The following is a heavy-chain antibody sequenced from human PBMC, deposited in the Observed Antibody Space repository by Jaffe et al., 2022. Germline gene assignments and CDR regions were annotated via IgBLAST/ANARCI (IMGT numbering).Heavy chain of an antibody. CDR3: VRTYYDILTGRVNYAFDI. CDR1: GYSFTSYW. D-gene: IGHD3-9*01. Sequence: EVQLVQSGAEVKKPGESLKISCKGSGYSFTSYWIGWVRQMPGKGLEWMGIIYPGDSDTRYSPSFQGQVTISADKSISTAYLQWSSLKASDTAMYYCVRTYYDILTGRVNYAFDIWGQGTMVTVSS. V-gene: IGHV5-51*03. J-gene: IGHJ3*02. CDR2: IYPGDSDT.